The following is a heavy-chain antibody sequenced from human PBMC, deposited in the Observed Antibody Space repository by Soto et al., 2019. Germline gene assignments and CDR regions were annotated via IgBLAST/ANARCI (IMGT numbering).Heavy chain of an antibody. Sequence: EVQLLESGGGLAQPGGSLRLSCAASGFTFSSYAMSWVRQAPGKGLEWVSSISGSGGSIYYADSVQGRVTISRDSSKTKLTVQMDSLRVEDTAVYYCAKSRSSRFSMVRGVDGFDTWGQGAMVTVSS. V-gene: IGHV3-23*01. D-gene: IGHD3-10*01. J-gene: IGHJ3*02. CDR3: AKSRSSRFSMVRGVDGFDT. CDR1: GFTFSSYA. CDR2: ISGSGGSI.